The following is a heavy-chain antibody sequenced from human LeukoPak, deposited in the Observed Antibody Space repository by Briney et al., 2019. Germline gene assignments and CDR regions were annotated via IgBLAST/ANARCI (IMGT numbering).Heavy chain of an antibody. D-gene: IGHD2-2*02. V-gene: IGHV1-69*04. CDR2: IIPILGIA. CDR1: GGTFSSYA. J-gene: IGHJ4*02. Sequence: SVKVSCKASGGTFSSYAISWVRQAPGQGLEWMGRIIPILGIANYAQKFQGRVTITADKSTSTAYMELSSLRSEDTAVYYCAGDTFGYCSSTSCYREYYFDYWGQGTLVTVSS. CDR3: AGDTFGYCSSTSCYREYYFDY.